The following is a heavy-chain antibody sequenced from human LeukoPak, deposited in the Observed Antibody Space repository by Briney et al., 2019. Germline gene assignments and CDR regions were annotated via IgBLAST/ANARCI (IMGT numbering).Heavy chain of an antibody. CDR1: GFIFSDYY. D-gene: IGHD1-1*01. V-gene: IGHV3-11*06. CDR3: ARDSPNDDAFDI. CDR2: ISSSSSYT. J-gene: IGHJ3*02. Sequence: GGSLRLSCAASGFIFSDYYMSWIRRAPGKGLEWVSYISSSSSYTNYADSVKGRFTISRDNAKNSLYLQMNSLRAEDTAVYYCARDSPNDDAFDIWGQGTMVTVSS.